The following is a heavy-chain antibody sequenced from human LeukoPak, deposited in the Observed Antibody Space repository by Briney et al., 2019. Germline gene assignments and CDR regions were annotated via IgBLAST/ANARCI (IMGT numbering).Heavy chain of an antibody. Sequence: GGSLRLSCAASGFTFSSYGMHWVRQAPGKGLEWVAFIRYDGSNKYYADSVKGRFTISRDNSKNTLYLQMNSLRAEDTAVYYCAKDGFYYDILTGYSHLDYWGQGTLVTVSS. D-gene: IGHD3-9*01. J-gene: IGHJ4*02. CDR1: GFTFSSYG. V-gene: IGHV3-30*02. CDR3: AKDGFYYDILTGYSHLDY. CDR2: IRYDGSNK.